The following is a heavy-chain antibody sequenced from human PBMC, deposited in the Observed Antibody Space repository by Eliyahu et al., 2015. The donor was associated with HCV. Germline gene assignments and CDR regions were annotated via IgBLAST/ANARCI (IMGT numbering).Heavy chain of an antibody. V-gene: IGHV1-69*04. CDR3: VRDITYFSSGASYFYDSSDY. CDR1: TGDFXSXS. D-gene: IGHD3-22*01. J-gene: IGHJ4*02. Sequence: QVHLVQSGAXXKRPGSSVKISCKASTGDFXSXSISGVRQAPGQGLQWLGRIIPILXIANFPQNFQGRVAITADKSTKTAFMELRNLRSEDTAFYYCVRDITYFSSGASYFYDSSDYWGQGTLVTVSS. CDR2: IIPILXIA.